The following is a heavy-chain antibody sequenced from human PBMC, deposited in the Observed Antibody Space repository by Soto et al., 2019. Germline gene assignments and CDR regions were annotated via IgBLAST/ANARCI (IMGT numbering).Heavy chain of an antibody. CDR3: ASPGGIAAAGPFDY. CDR2: IGPSDSYT. Sequence: PGESLKISCKGSGYSFTSYWISWVRQMPGKGLEWMGRIGPSDSYTNYSPSFQGHVTISADKSISTAYLQWSSLKASDTAMYYCASPGGIAAAGPFDYWGQGTLVTVSS. D-gene: IGHD6-13*01. J-gene: IGHJ4*02. V-gene: IGHV5-10-1*01. CDR1: GYSFTSYW.